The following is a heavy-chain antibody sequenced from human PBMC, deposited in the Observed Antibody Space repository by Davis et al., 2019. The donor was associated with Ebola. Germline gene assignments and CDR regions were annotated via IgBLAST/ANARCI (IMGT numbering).Heavy chain of an antibody. J-gene: IGHJ5*02. V-gene: IGHV4-59*12. CDR2: IYYSGST. Sequence: MPSETLSLTCTVSGGSISSYYWSWIRQPPGKGLEWIGYIYYSGSTNYNPSLKSRVTISVDTSKNQFSLKLSSVTAADTAVYYCARVWNYVWFDPWGQGTLVTVSS. CDR3: ARVWNYVWFDP. D-gene: IGHD1-7*01. CDR1: GGSISSYY.